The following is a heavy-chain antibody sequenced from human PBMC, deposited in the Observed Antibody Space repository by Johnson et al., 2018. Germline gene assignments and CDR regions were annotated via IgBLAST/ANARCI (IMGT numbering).Heavy chain of an antibody. CDR3: AQAPVWVAVVPTAEYFQH. V-gene: IGHV3-30*18. J-gene: IGHJ1*01. CDR1: GFTFRNYG. Sequence: QVQLVQSGGGVVQPGRSLRLSCAASGFTFRNYGMHWVRQAPGKGLEWVALISYDGSNTDYTDSVNGRFTISRDNSENTLYLQMNTLRPDDTGVYYWAQAPVWVAVVPTAEYFQHWGQGTLVTVSA. CDR2: ISYDGSNT. D-gene: IGHD2-2*01.